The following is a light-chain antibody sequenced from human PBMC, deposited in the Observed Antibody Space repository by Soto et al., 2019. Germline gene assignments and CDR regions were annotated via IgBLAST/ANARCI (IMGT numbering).Light chain of an antibody. Sequence: QSVLTQPASVSGYPGQSITISCTGTSSDVGAYNYVSWYQQHPVKAPKLMIYDVSSRPSGISNRFSGSKSGNTASLTISGVQAEDEADYYCSSYASSSTVIFGGGTKLTVL. CDR3: SSYASSSTVI. CDR2: DVS. J-gene: IGLJ2*01. CDR1: SSDVGAYNY. V-gene: IGLV2-14*01.